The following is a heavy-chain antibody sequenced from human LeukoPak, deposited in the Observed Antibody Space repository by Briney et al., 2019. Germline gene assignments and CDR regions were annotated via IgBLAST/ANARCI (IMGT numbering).Heavy chain of an antibody. CDR1: GFTFSSYA. CDR2: ISSSGSTI. D-gene: IGHD2-21*02. J-gene: IGHJ4*02. CDR3: ARSSLAYCGGDCPPGFDY. V-gene: IGHV3-21*04. Sequence: GGSLRLSCAASGFTFSSYAMNWVRQAPGKGLEWVSAISSSGSTIYYADSVKGRFTISRDNAKNSLYLQMNSLRAEDTAVYYCARSSLAYCGGDCPPGFDYWGQGTLVTVSS.